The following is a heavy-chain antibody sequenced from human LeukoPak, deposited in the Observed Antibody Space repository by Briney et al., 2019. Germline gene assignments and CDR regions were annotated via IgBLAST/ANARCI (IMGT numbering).Heavy chain of an antibody. D-gene: IGHD2-15*01. Sequence: GGSLRLSCAASGFTFSSYGMHRVRQAPGKGLEWVAIIWYDGSNKYYADSVKGRFTISRDNSKNTLYLQMNSLRAEDTAVYYCARASGYCSGGSCYTTLDYWGQGTLVTVSS. V-gene: IGHV3-33*01. CDR3: ARASGYCSGGSCYTTLDY. CDR1: GFTFSSYG. J-gene: IGHJ4*02. CDR2: IWYDGSNK.